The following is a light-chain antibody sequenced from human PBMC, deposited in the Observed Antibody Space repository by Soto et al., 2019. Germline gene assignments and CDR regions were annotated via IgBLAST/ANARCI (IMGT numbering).Light chain of an antibody. J-gene: IGKJ3*01. V-gene: IGKV1-33*01. CDR2: AAS. Sequence: DIQMTQSPSSLSASVGDRVTITCQASQDIKNYLNWYQQKPGEAPKSLISAASHVETGVPSRFSGSGSGTDFSLTISSLQPEDIATYYCQHHDSVREFTFGPGTKV. CDR1: QDIKNY. CDR3: QHHDSVREFT.